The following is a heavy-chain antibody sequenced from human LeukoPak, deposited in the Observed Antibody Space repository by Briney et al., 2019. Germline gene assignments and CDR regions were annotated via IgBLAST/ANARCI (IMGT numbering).Heavy chain of an antibody. J-gene: IGHJ4*02. V-gene: IGHV3-48*02. D-gene: IGHD3-22*01. CDR2: IRSTSSTI. CDR1: GFTFSDHN. Sequence: PGGSLRLSCVASGFTFSDHNMNWVRQAPGKWLEWVSYIRSTSSTIYYADSVKGRFTISRDNAKNSLYLQMNSLRDEDTAVYYCARDQYYYDSSGYPTWGQGTLVTVPS. CDR3: ARDQYYYDSSGYPT.